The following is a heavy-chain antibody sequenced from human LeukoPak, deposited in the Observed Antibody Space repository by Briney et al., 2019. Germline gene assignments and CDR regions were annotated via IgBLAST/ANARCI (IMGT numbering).Heavy chain of an antibody. D-gene: IGHD5-18*01. CDR2: INPNSGGT. CDR1: GYTFTGYY. CDR3: ARDRDTAMAHFDY. J-gene: IGHJ4*02. Sequence: ASVKVSCKASGYTFTGYYMHWVRQAPGQGLEWMGWINPNSGGTNYAQKFQGRVTMTRGTSISTAYMELSRLRSDDTAVYYCARDRDTAMAHFDYWGQGTLVTVSS. V-gene: IGHV1-2*02.